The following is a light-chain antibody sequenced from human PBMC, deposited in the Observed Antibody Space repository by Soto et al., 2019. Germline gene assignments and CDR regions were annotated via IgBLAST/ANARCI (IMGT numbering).Light chain of an antibody. CDR3: ETWDSSLSAVV. CDR2: DDN. J-gene: IGLJ2*01. CDR1: SSNIGSHY. V-gene: IGLV1-51*01. Sequence: QSVLTQPPSVSAAPGQKVTISCSGSSSNIGSHYVSWFQQLPGTAPKLLIYDDNTRPSGIPDRFSGSKSDTSATLGITGLQTGDEADYYCETWDSSLSAVVFGGGTKLT.